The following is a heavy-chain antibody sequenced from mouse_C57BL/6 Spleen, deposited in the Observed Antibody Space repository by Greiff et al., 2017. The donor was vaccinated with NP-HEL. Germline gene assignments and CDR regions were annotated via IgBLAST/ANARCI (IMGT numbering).Heavy chain of an antibody. V-gene: IGHV1-80*01. CDR2: IYPGDGDT. D-gene: IGHD1-1*01. CDR1: GYVFSSYW. CDR3: ARGTTVVEYAMDY. J-gene: IGHJ4*01. Sequence: VQLQQSGAELVKPGASVKISCKASGYVFSSYWMNWVKQRPGKGLEWIGQIYPGDGDTNYNGKFKGKATLTADKSSSTAYMQLSSLTSEDSAVYFCARGTTVVEYAMDYWGQGTSVTVSS.